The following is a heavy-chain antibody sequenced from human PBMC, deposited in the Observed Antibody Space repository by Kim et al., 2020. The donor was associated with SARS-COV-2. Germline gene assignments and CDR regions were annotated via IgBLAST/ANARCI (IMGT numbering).Heavy chain of an antibody. V-gene: IGHV3-30*18. CDR3: AKEAAYCSSTSCYYYYY. D-gene: IGHD2-2*01. CDR2: ISYDGSNK. CDR1: GFTFSSYG. J-gene: IGHJ6*01. Sequence: GGSLRLSCAASGFTFSSYGMHWVRQAPGKGLEWVAVISYDGSNKYYADSVKGRFTISRDNSKNTLYLQMNSLRAEDTAVYYCAKEAAYCSSTSCYYYYY.